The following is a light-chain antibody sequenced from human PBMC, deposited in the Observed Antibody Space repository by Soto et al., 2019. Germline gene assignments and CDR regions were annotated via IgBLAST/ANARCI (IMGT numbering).Light chain of an antibody. V-gene: IGKV3-11*01. CDR3: QQRSNWPPIT. CDR2: GAS. J-gene: IGKJ3*01. Sequence: EIVLTQSPATLSLSPGERATLSCRASQNINTYLAWYQQKPGQAPRLLIYGASNRATGIQARFSGSGSGTDFTLTISSLEPEDFAVYYCQQRSNWPPITFGPGTKVDIK. CDR1: QNINTY.